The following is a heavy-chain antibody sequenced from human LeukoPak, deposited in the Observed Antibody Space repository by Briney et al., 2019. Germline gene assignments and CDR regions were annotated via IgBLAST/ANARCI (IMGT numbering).Heavy chain of an antibody. CDR1: GGSISSGDHY. V-gene: IGHV4-30-4*08. D-gene: IGHD1-7*01. Sequence: PSQTLSLTCTVSGGSISSGDHYWSWIRQPPGKGLEWIGYIYYSGSTYYNPSLKSRITISIDTSKNQFSLKMTSVTAADTAVYYCARETTLPLHWFDPWGQGTLVTVSS. CDR2: IYYSGST. J-gene: IGHJ5*02. CDR3: ARETTLPLHWFDP.